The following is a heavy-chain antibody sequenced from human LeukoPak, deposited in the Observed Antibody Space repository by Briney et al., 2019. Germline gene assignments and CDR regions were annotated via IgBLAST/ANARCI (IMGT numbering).Heavy chain of an antibody. D-gene: IGHD3-3*01. V-gene: IGHV1-69*05. CDR1: GGTFSSYA. CDR3: ASHYDFWSGYYGY. J-gene: IGHJ4*02. Sequence: GASVKVSCKASGGTFSSYAISWVRQASGQGLEWMGRIIPIFGTANYAQKFQGRVTITTDESTSIAYMELSSLRSEDTAVYYCASHYDFWSGYYGYWGQGTLVTVSS. CDR2: IIPIFGTA.